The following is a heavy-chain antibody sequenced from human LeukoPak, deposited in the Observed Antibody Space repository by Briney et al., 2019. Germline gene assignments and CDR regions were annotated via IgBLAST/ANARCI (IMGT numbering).Heavy chain of an antibody. J-gene: IGHJ4*02. CDR3: VRDRGTYRPIDY. Sequence: GGSLRLSCAASAFSLNAYNMNWVRQAPGKGLEWVSSISYTGTYVYYADSVKGRFTISRDNAQNSLYLQMNSLRAEDTAIYYCVRDRGTYRPIDYWGQGTLVTVSS. D-gene: IGHD1-26*01. CDR1: AFSLNAYN. CDR2: ISYTGTYV. V-gene: IGHV3-21*04.